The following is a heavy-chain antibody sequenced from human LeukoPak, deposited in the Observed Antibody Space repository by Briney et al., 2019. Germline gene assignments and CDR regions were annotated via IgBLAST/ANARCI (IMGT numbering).Heavy chain of an antibody. CDR2: IIPIFGTA. J-gene: IGHJ4*02. CDR1: GDTFSSYA. Sequence: GASVKVSCKASGDTFSSYAINWVRQAPGQGLEWMGGIIPIFGTANYAQKFQGRVTITADKSTSTAYMELSSLRSEDTAMYYCAREAVTTKAFDYWGQGTLVTVSS. CDR3: AREAVTTKAFDY. V-gene: IGHV1-69*06. D-gene: IGHD4-17*01.